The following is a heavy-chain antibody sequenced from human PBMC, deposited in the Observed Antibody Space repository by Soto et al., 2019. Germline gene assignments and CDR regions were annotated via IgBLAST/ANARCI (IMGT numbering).Heavy chain of an antibody. CDR1: GYSFTSFG. D-gene: IGHD6-19*01. Sequence: QVQLVQSGPEVKRPGASVKGSCKASGYSFTSFGINWVRQAPGQGLEWMGWISGDKNNTNHAQKCQGRLTMTTATSTSTGYMELRSLRSDDTAVYYCARAGKLQWHQHSFDPWGQGTQVTGSS. CDR3: ARAGKLQWHQHSFDP. V-gene: IGHV1-18*04. CDR2: ISGDKNNT. J-gene: IGHJ5*02.